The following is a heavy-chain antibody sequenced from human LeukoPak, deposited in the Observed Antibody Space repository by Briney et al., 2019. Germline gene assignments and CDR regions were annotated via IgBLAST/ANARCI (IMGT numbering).Heavy chain of an antibody. D-gene: IGHD6-13*01. J-gene: IGHJ4*02. CDR3: ARLAARNFDY. CDR1: GGSISSSNW. CDR2: IYHSGST. V-gene: IGHV4-4*02. Sequence: SETLSLTCAVSGGSISSSNWWSWVRQPPGKGLEWIGEIYHSGSTNYNPSLKSRVTISVDTSKNQFSLKLSSVTAADTAVYYCARLAARNFDYWGQGTLVTVSS.